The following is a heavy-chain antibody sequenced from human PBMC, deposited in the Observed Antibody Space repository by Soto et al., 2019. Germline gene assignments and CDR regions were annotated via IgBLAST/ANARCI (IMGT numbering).Heavy chain of an antibody. J-gene: IGHJ3*02. V-gene: IGHV1-18*01. Sequence: HVQLVQSGAEVKKPGASLKVSCKASGYTFISYGVTWVRQAPGEGLEWLGWISPYNGNTNYAQKFQGRITMTTDTXXXXVXXXXXXXXXXXXXXXXCARDQTKWLTDAFDIWGQGTRVVVSS. CDR1: GYTFISYG. D-gene: IGHD5-12*01. CDR3: ARDQTKWLTDAFDI. CDR2: ISPYNGNT.